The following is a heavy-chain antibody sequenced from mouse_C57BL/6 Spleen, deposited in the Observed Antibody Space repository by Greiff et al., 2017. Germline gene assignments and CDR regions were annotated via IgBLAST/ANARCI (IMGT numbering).Heavy chain of an antibody. CDR1: GYAFSSSW. D-gene: IGHD2-5*01. CDR2: IYPGDGDT. J-gene: IGHJ2*01. V-gene: IGHV1-82*01. Sequence: VQLQQSGPELVKPGASVKISCKASGYAFSSSWMNWVKQRPGTGLEWIGRIYPGDGDTNYNGKFKGKATLTADKSSSTAYLQLSSLTSEDSSVYIGARAYSNYVGVDYWGQGTTLTVSS. CDR3: ARAYSNYVGVDY.